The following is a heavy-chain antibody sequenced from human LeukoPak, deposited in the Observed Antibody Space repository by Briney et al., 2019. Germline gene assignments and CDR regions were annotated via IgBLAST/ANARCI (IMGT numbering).Heavy chain of an antibody. J-gene: IGHJ6*03. Sequence: SETLSLTCAVYGGSFRGYYWSWIRQPPRKGLEWIGEINHSGSTNYNPSLKSRVTISVDTSKNQFSLKLSSVTAADTAVYYCARGVGQLARVGYYYYYYMDVWRKGTTVTVSS. CDR3: ARGVGQLARVGYYYYYYMDV. CDR1: GGSFRGYY. D-gene: IGHD6-6*01. V-gene: IGHV4-34*01. CDR2: INHSGST.